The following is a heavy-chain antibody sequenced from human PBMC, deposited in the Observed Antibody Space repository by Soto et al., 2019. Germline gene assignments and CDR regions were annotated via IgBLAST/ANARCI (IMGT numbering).Heavy chain of an antibody. CDR2: IYYSGST. Sequence: SETLSLTCTVSGGSISSSSYYWGWIRQPPGKGLEWIGSIYYSGSTYYNPSLKSRVTISVDASKNQFSLKLSSVTAADTAVYYCASPKIAFYNWFDPWGQGTLVTVSS. CDR3: ASPKIAFYNWFDP. D-gene: IGHD3-3*02. CDR1: GGSISSSSYY. J-gene: IGHJ5*02. V-gene: IGHV4-39*01.